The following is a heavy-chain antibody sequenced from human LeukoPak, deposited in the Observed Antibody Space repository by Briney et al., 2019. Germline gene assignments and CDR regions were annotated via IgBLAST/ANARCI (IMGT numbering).Heavy chain of an antibody. D-gene: IGHD3-10*01. J-gene: IGHJ4*02. Sequence: TGGSLTLSCAASGFTFSSYAMSWVRQAPGKGLEWVSAISGSGGSTYYADSVKGRFTISRDNSKNTLYLQMNSLRAEDTAVYYCANIWFGEYDFDYWGQGTLVTVSS. CDR2: ISGSGGST. CDR3: ANIWFGEYDFDY. CDR1: GFTFSSYA. V-gene: IGHV3-23*01.